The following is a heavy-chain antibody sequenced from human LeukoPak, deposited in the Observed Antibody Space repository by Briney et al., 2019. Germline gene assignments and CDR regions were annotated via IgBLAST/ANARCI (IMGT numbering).Heavy chain of an antibody. CDR3: AKVALFSGYYPPFDY. D-gene: IGHD3-22*01. J-gene: IGHJ4*02. CDR1: GFTFSNYG. Sequence: GGFLRLSCTASGFTFSNYGMHWVRQAPGKGLEWVAVISYDGSNEYYADSVKGRFTISRDNSKNTLFLQMNSLRPEDTAVYHCAKVALFSGYYPPFDYWSQGTLVTVSS. CDR2: ISYDGSNE. V-gene: IGHV3-30*18.